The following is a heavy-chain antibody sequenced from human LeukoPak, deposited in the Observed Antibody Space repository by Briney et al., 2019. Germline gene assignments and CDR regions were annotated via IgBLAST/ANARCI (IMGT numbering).Heavy chain of an antibody. J-gene: IGHJ6*02. V-gene: IGHV3-30-3*01. CDR3: AREYCSSTSCYYPNYYYYGMDV. CDR1: GFTFSSYA. CDR2: ISYDGSNK. D-gene: IGHD2-2*01. Sequence: GGSLRLSCAASGFTFSSYAMHWVRQAPGKGLEWVAAISYDGSNKYYADSVKGRFTISRDNSKNTLYLQMNSLRAEDTAVYYCAREYCSSTSCYYPNYYYYGMDVWGQGATVTVSS.